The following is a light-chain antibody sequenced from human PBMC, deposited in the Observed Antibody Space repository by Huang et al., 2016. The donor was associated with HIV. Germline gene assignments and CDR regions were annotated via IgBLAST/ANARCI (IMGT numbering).Light chain of an antibody. CDR2: GAS. CDR3: QQFGSSPPYS. Sequence: GERATVSCRASQSVTRNYLAWYQQRPGQALKLLIYGASTRATGIPDRFSGSGSGTDFTLTISRLAPEDFAVYYCQQFGSSPPYSFGQGTKLEIK. J-gene: IGKJ2*03. CDR1: QSVTRNY. V-gene: IGKV3-20*01.